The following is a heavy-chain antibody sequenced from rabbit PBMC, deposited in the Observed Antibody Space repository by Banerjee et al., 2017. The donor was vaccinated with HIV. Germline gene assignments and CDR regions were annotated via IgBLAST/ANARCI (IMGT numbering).Heavy chain of an antibody. CDR3: ARDVGYDNYGYRIKL. D-gene: IGHD6-1*01. J-gene: IGHJ4*01. V-gene: IGHV1S45*01. CDR2: IYAGSSGST. Sequence: EESGGGLVQPEGSLTLTCTASGLDFSSSYWICWVRQAPGKGLEWIACIYAGSSGSTYYASWAEGRFPITKTASTTVTLQMTSLTAADATTYFCARDVGYDNYGYRIKLWSPGTLVTVS. CDR1: GLDFSSSYW.